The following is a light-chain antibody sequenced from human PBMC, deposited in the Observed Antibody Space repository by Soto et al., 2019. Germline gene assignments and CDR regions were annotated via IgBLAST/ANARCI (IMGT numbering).Light chain of an antibody. Sequence: EIVLTQSPATLSLSPVERATLSCRASQTVSSSYLAWYQQKPGQAPRLLIYGAATRATGIPARFSGSGSGTEFTLTISSLQPDDFATYYCQQYNSYSITFGQGTRLEIK. CDR2: GAA. CDR3: QQYNSYSIT. CDR1: QTVSSSY. J-gene: IGKJ5*01. V-gene: IGKV3D-7*01.